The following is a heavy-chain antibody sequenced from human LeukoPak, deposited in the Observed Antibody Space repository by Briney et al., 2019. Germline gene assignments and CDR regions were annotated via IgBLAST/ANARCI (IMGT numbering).Heavy chain of an antibody. V-gene: IGHV4-34*01. D-gene: IGHD5-24*01. CDR2: INHSGGT. J-gene: IGHJ4*02. CDR3: AREGVGRDGYNLDY. CDR1: GGSFSGYY. Sequence: SETLSLTCAVYGGSFSGYYWSWIRQPPGKGLEWIGEINHSGGTNYNPSLKRRVTISVDTSKNQFSLKLSSVTAADTAVYYCAREGVGRDGYNLDYWGQGTLVTVSS.